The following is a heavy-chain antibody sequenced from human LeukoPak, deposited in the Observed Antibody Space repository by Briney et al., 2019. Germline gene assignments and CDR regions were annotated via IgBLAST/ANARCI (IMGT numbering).Heavy chain of an antibody. CDR1: GYTFTVYY. V-gene: IGHV1-2*02. Sequence: ASVKVSFKASGYTFTVYYMHWVRQAPGQGLEWMGWINPNSGGTNYAQKFQGRVTMTRDTSISTAYMELSRLRSDDTAVYYCARAPIVGLTQKNRLFWFDPWGQGTLVTVSS. CDR3: ARAPIVGLTQKNRLFWFDP. J-gene: IGHJ5*02. D-gene: IGHD3-22*01. CDR2: INPNSGGT.